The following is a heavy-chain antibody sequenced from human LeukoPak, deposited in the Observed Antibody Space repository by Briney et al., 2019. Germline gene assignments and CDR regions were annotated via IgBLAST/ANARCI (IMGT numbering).Heavy chain of an antibody. CDR1: GGTFSSYA. D-gene: IGHD1-1*01. CDR2: IIPILGIA. CDR3: ARGGELERPEDFDY. Sequence: ASVKVSCKASGGTFSSYAISWVRQAPGQGLEWMGRIIPILGIANYAQKFQGRVTITADKSTSTAYMELSSLRSEDTAVYYCARGGELERPEDFDYWGQGTLVTVSS. V-gene: IGHV1-69*04. J-gene: IGHJ4*02.